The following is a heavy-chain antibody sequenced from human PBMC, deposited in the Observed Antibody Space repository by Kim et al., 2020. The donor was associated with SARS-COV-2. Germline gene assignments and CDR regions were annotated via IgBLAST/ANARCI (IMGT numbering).Heavy chain of an antibody. V-gene: IGHV4-31*01. CDR3: ARDSDQQMITFEGVIGKKDHSFDY. Sequence: SETLSLTCTVSGGSISSGGYYWSWIRQHPGKGLEWIGYIYYSGSTYYNSSLKSLVTISVDTSKNQFSLKLSSVTAADTAVYYCARDSDQQMITFEGVIGKKDHSFDYWGQGTMVTVSS. J-gene: IGHJ4*02. D-gene: IGHD3-16*02. CDR2: IYYSGST. CDR1: GGSISSGGYY.